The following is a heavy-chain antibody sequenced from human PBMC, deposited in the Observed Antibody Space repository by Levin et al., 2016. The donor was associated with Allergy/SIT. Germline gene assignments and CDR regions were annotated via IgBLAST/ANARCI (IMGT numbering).Heavy chain of an antibody. CDR1: GFALGTFW. J-gene: IGHJ3*02. Sequence: GGSLRLSCTASGFALGTFWMHWVRQAPGQGLVWVSRINTDGSITTYADSVRGRFTMSRDEAENTLYLHMNSLRAEDTAVYYCGRYGRYSDWLHALDIWGQGTMVTVSS. V-gene: IGHV3-74*01. CDR3: GRYGRYSDWLHALDI. D-gene: IGHD3-9*01. CDR2: INTDGSIT.